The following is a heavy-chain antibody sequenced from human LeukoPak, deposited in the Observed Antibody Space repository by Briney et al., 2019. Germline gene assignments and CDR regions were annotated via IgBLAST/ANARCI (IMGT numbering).Heavy chain of an antibody. V-gene: IGHV4-4*02. CDR2: MYHSGST. CDR1: GGSISSSNW. Sequence: SETLSPTCAVSGGSISSSNWWSWVRQPPGKGLEWIGEMYHSGSTNYNSSLGRRVTISIDKSKNQFSLKLSSVTAADTAVYYCARVYYDFWSGLYNNWFDPWGQGTLVTVSS. J-gene: IGHJ5*02. D-gene: IGHD3-3*01. CDR3: ARVYYDFWSGLYNNWFDP.